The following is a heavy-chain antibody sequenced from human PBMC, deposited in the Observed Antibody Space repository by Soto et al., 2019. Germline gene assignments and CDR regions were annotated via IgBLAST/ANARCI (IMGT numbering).Heavy chain of an antibody. CDR3: AKGDSDSRAFDI. D-gene: IGHD3-22*01. Sequence: GGSLRLSCAASGFTFSSYGMHWVRQAPGKGLEWVAVMSYDGSNKYYADSMKGRFTISRDNSKNTLYLQMNSLRAEDTAVYYCAKGDSDSRAFDIWGEGTRVTVSS. CDR2: MSYDGSNK. V-gene: IGHV3-30*18. J-gene: IGHJ3*02. CDR1: GFTFSSYG.